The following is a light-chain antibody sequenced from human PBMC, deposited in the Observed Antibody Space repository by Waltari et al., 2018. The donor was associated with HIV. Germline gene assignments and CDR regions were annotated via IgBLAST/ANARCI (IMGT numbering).Light chain of an antibody. Sequence: QSALTQPASVSGSPGQSITISCTGTRSDVGSYNLISWYQQHPGKAPKLMIYEVSKRPSGVSNRFSGSKSGKTASLTSSGLQAEDEADYYCCSYAGSSTLFGGGTKLTVL. CDR3: CSYAGSSTL. V-gene: IGLV2-23*02. CDR2: EVS. CDR1: RSDVGSYNL. J-gene: IGLJ3*02.